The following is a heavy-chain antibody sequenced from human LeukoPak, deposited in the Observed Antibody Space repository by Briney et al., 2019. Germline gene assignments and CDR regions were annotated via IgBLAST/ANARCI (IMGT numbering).Heavy chain of an antibody. V-gene: IGHV3-33*01. CDR3: ARACGYYGHFDY. CDR1: GFTFSGYG. D-gene: IGHD3-22*01. Sequence: PGRSLRLSCAASGFTFSGYGMHWVRQAPGKGLEWVAVIWYDGGNKYYAESVKGRVTISRDTSKSTLCMQMNSLRAEDTAVYYCARACGYYGHFDYWGEGTLVTASS. CDR2: IWYDGGNK. J-gene: IGHJ4*02.